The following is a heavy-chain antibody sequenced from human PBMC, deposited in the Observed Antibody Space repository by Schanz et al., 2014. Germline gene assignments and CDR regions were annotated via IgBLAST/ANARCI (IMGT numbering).Heavy chain of an antibody. D-gene: IGHD3-10*01. CDR1: GFTLSNYA. J-gene: IGHJ3*02. CDR3: AKGRFGELSAFDI. V-gene: IGHV3-23*04. Sequence: EVQLVESGGGLVQPGGSLRLSCAASGFTLSNYAMNWVRQAPGKGLEWVSAISGRDGSTYYADSVRGRFTISRDNSKNTLYLQMNSLRAEDTAVYYCAKGRFGELSAFDIWGQGTMVTVSS. CDR2: ISGRDGST.